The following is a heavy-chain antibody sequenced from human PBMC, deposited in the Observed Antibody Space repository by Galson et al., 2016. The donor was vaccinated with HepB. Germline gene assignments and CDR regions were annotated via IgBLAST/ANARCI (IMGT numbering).Heavy chain of an antibody. D-gene: IGHD3-10*01. CDR2: ISGTGDET. J-gene: IGHJ6*02. CDR1: GFTFSNFG. V-gene: IGHV3-23*01. Sequence: SLRLSCAASGFTFSNFGMSWVRQAPGKGLEWVSSISGTGDETYHADSAKGRFTISRDTPKNTLYLQMNSLNAADTAVYYCAKATRGIRGVMIYGMDGWGQGTTVTVS. CDR3: AKATRGIRGVMIYGMDG.